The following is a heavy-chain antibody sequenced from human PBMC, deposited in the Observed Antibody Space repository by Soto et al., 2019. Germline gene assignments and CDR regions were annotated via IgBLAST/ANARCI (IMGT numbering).Heavy chain of an antibody. V-gene: IGHV4-59*08. CDR1: GGSISSYY. J-gene: IGHJ5*02. CDR3: ARSSFWSGYYTVWFDP. D-gene: IGHD3-3*01. CDR2: IYYSGST. Sequence: PSETLSLTCTVSGGSISSYYWSWIRQPPGKGLEWIGYIYYSGSTNYNPSLKSRVTISVDTSKNQFSLKLSSVTAADTAVYYCARSSFWSGYYTVWFDPWGQGTLVTVS.